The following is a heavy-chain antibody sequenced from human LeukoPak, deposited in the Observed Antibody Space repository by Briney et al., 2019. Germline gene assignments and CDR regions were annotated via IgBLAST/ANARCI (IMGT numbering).Heavy chain of an antibody. D-gene: IGHD2-2*01. CDR1: GFTFSSYW. CDR3: ARAITPVVAVPTQ. CDR2: IDRDGTST. V-gene: IGHV3-74*01. J-gene: IGHJ4*02. Sequence: PGGSLRLSCAASGFTFSSYWMHWVRQAPGKGLMWVSRIDRDGTSTGYADSVKGRFTISRDNAKNTLHLQMSSLRAEDTAVYFCARAITPVVAVPTQWGQGTLVTVSS.